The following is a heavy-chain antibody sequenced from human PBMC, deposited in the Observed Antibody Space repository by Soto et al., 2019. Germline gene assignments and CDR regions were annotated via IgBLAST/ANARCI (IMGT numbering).Heavy chain of an antibody. Sequence: QAQLVQSGAEVKKPGASVKVSCTTSGYTFSNYGISWVRQAPGQGLEWLGWISAYNGNTNYAQNLQGRVTMTTDTSTSTAYMELRSLRSVDTAVYYCARSSGTSYIWFDPWGQGTLVTVSS. D-gene: IGHD1-26*01. V-gene: IGHV1-18*01. CDR2: ISAYNGNT. J-gene: IGHJ5*02. CDR1: GYTFSNYG. CDR3: ARSSGTSYIWFDP.